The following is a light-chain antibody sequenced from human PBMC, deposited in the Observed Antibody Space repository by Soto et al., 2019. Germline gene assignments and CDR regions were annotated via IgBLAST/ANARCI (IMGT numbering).Light chain of an antibody. CDR3: QQSHSIPIS. Sequence: EIVLTQSPGTLSLSPGERATLSCRASQSVSNNYLAWYQQKPGQAPRLLIYGASSRATGIPDRFSGSGSGTDFTLTISRLDPEDFATYYCQQSHSIPISFGPGTKVDIK. V-gene: IGKV3-20*01. CDR1: QSVSNNY. J-gene: IGKJ3*01. CDR2: GAS.